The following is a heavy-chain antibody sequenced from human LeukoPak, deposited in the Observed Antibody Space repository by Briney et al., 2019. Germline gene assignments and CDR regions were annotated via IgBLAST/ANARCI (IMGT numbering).Heavy chain of an antibody. J-gene: IGHJ4*02. CDR2: INPNSGGT. CDR1: GYTFTGYY. V-gene: IGHV1-2*02. Sequence: ASVKVSCKASGYTFTGYYMHWVRQAPGQGLEWMGWINPNSGGTNYAQKFQGRVTMTRDTSISTAYMELGRLRSDDTAVYYCARGGDIVLMVYATNFDSWGQGTLVTVSS. D-gene: IGHD2-8*01. CDR3: ARGGDIVLMVYATNFDS.